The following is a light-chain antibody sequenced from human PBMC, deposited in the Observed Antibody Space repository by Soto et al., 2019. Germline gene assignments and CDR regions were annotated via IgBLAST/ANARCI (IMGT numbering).Light chain of an antibody. J-gene: IGLJ2*01. V-gene: IGLV4-60*03. CDR2: LEGSGSY. Sequence: QPVLTQSSSASASLGSSVKLTCTLSSGHSSYIIAWHQQQPGKAPRYLMKLEGSGSYNKGSGVPDRFSGSSSGADRYLTISNLQSEDEADYYCENWGSNTLVFGGGTKLTVL. CDR1: SGHSSYI. CDR3: ENWGSNTLV.